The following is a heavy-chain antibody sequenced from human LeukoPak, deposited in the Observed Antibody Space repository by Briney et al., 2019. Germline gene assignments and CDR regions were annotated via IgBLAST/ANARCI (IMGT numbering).Heavy chain of an antibody. D-gene: IGHD6-19*01. Sequence: PSQTLSLTCAVSGGPISSGSYHWSWIRQPAGKGLEWIGRIYTSGSTNYNPFLKSRVNKSIDTPQNEISLKQTPVTPADTALSYCAGSPPKYSSGWDEEKGPFDYWGQGTLVTVSS. CDR1: GGPISSGSYH. V-gene: IGHV4-61*02. CDR3: AGSPPKYSSGWDEEKGPFDY. J-gene: IGHJ4*02. CDR2: IYTSGST.